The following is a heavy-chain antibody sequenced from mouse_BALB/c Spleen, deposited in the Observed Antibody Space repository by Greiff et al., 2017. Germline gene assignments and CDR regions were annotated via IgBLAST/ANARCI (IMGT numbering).Heavy chain of an antibody. CDR3: ARERYDYAMDY. J-gene: IGHJ4*01. V-gene: IGHV1-12*01. CDR1: GYTFTSYN. Sequence: LQQPGAELVKPGASVKMSCKASGYTFTSYNMHWVKQTPGQGLEWIGAIYPGNGDTSYNQKFKGKATLTADKSSSTAYMQLSSLTSEDSAVYYCARERYDYAMDYWGQGTSVTVSS. D-gene: IGHD2-14*01. CDR2: IYPGNGDT.